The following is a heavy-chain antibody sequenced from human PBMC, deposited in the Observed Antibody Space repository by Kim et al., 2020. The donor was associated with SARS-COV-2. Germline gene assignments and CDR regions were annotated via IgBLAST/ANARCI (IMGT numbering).Heavy chain of an antibody. CDR3: ARERRRRIFGVVIMAYNDAFDI. Sequence: ASVKVSCKASGYTFTSYYMHWVRQAPGQGLEWMGIINPSGGSTSYAQKFQGRVTMTRDTSTSTVYMELSSLRSEDTAVYYCARERRRRIFGVVIMAYNDAFDIWGQGTMVTVSS. CDR1: GYTFTSYY. J-gene: IGHJ3*02. D-gene: IGHD3-3*01. V-gene: IGHV1-46*01. CDR2: INPSGGST.